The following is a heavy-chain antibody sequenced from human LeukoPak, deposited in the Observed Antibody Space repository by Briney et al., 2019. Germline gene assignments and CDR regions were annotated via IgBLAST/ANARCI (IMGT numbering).Heavy chain of an antibody. D-gene: IGHD3-9*01. CDR2: IYYSGST. CDR1: GGSISSYY. Sequence: SETLSLTCTVSGGSISSYYWSWIRQPPGKGLEWIGYIYYSGSTNYNPSLKSRVTISVDTSKNQFSLKLSSVTAADTAVYYCARGNDILTGNYTFDYWGQGTLVTVSS. CDR3: ARGNDILTGNYTFDY. J-gene: IGHJ4*02. V-gene: IGHV4-59*01.